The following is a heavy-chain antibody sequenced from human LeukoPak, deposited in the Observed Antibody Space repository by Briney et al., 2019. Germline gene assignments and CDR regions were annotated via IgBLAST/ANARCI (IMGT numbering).Heavy chain of an antibody. J-gene: IGHJ5*02. CDR3: ARDPGGYSYGLRFDP. CDR1: GGTFSSYA. CDR2: IIPIFGTA. D-gene: IGHD5-18*01. V-gene: IGHV1-69*13. Sequence: SVKVSCKAPGGTFSSYAISWVRQAPGQGLEWMGGIIPIFGTANYAQKFQGRVTITADESTSTAYMELSSLRSEDTAVYYCARDPGGYSYGLRFDPWGQGTLVTVSS.